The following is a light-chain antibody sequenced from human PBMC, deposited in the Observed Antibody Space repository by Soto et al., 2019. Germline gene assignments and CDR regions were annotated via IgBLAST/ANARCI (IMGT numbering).Light chain of an antibody. Sequence: EIVMTQSPATLSVSPGERATLSCRASQSVSRNLAWYQYKPGQAPRLVISGASSRATGIPARFSGSGSGTEFTLTISSLQSEDFAVYYCQQFNSWPHTFGQGTKLEI. J-gene: IGKJ2*01. CDR2: GAS. CDR3: QQFNSWPHT. V-gene: IGKV3-15*01. CDR1: QSVSRN.